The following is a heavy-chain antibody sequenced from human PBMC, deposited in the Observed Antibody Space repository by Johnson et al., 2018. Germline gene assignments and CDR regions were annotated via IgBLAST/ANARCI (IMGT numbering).Heavy chain of an antibody. V-gene: IGHV3-48*01. CDR2: ISSPASTM. J-gene: IGHJ4*02. CDR1: GFTFSSYS. CDR3: ARRYCSSSSCPRVFDH. Sequence: VQLVQSGGGLVQXGGSLRLXCGGSGFTFSSYSMNWVRQAPGKGLEWISYISSPASTMYYADSVKGRFTISRDNANNSVYLLMNSLRAEDTAVYYCARRYCSSSSCPRVFDHWGQGTLVTVSS. D-gene: IGHD2-2*01.